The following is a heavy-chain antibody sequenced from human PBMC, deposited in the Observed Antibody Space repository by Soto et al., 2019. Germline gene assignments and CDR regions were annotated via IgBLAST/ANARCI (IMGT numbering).Heavy chain of an antibody. CDR1: GFTFRSFT. CDR2: ISSNSAYI. D-gene: IGHD6-13*01. V-gene: IGHV3-21*01. Sequence: GGSLRLSCADSGFTFRSFTMNWVRQAPGKGLEWVSTISSNSAYIYYTDALRGRFTISRDNAKNSLHLQMNSLRAEDTAVYYCSRDASRDSSARGWFDPWGPGTLVTVSS. J-gene: IGHJ5*02. CDR3: SRDASRDSSARGWFDP.